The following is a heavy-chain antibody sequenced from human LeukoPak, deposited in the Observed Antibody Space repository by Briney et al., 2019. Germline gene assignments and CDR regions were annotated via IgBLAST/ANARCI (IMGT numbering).Heavy chain of an antibody. J-gene: IGHJ4*02. CDR2: INAGNGNT. Sequence: ASVKVSCKASGYTFTSYAMHWVRQAPGQRLEWMGWINAGNGNTKYSQKFQGRVTITRDTSASTAYMELSSLRSEDTAVYYCARENDRYGRIDYWGQGTQVTVSS. CDR1: GYTFTSYA. CDR3: ARENDRYGRIDY. V-gene: IGHV1-3*01. D-gene: IGHD5-18*01.